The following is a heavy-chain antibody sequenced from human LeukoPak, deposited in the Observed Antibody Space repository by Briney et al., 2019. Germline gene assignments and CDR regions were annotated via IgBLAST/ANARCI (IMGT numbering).Heavy chain of an antibody. D-gene: IGHD6-6*01. Sequence: PGGSLRLSCAASGFTFSSYWMGWVRQAPGKGLEFVASIEQDGSERYFVDSVKGRITISRDNAKNSLYLYMNSLRVEDTAVYYCARETIGAPDYWGQGTRVTVSS. CDR2: IEQDGSER. CDR3: ARETIGAPDY. CDR1: GFTFSSYW. J-gene: IGHJ4*02. V-gene: IGHV3-7*01.